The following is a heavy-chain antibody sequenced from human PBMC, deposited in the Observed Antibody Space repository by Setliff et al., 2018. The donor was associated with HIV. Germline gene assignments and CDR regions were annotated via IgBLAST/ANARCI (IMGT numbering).Heavy chain of an antibody. V-gene: IGHV3-7*02. CDR3: VKARVDGDYYYYYYMDV. CDR2: IKEDGSEQ. CDR1: GFSISDFW. D-gene: IGHD4-17*01. Sequence: GSLRLSCAASGFSISDFWMSWVRQAPGKGLEWVANIKEDGSEQYYMDSVKGRFTISRDNSKNTLYLQMSSLRAEDTAVYYCVKARVDGDYYYYYYMDVWGKGTTVTVSS. J-gene: IGHJ6*03.